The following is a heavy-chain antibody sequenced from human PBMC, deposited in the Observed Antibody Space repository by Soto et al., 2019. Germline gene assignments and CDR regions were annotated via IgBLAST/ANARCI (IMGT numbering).Heavy chain of an antibody. D-gene: IGHD5-18*01. Sequence: LRLSCAASGFTFSRYAMSWVRQAPGKGLEWVSAISGSGYTTYYADSVEGRFTISRDNSNNTLSLQLNSLRAEDTAVYFCARWDSFGYYFDYWGQGTLVTVSS. CDR2: ISGSGYTT. J-gene: IGHJ4*02. CDR1: GFTFSRYA. CDR3: ARWDSFGYYFDY. V-gene: IGHV3-23*01.